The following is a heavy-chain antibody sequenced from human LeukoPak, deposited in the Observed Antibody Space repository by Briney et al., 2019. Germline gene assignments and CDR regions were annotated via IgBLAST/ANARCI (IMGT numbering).Heavy chain of an antibody. D-gene: IGHD4-23*01. CDR3: ARDQRRTYGGLTLVAPGY. Sequence: SVKVSCKASGGTFSSYAISWVRQAPGQGLEWMGGIIPIFGTANYAQKFQGRVTITADESTSTAYMELSSLRSEDTAVYYCARDQRRTYGGLTLVAPGYWGQGTLVTVSS. CDR1: GGTFSSYA. J-gene: IGHJ4*02. CDR2: IIPIFGTA. V-gene: IGHV1-69*13.